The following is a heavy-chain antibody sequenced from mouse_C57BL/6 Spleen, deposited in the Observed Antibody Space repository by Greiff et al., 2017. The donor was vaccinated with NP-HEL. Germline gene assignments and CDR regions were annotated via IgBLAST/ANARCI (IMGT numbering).Heavy chain of an antibody. CDR1: GFTFSSYG. D-gene: IGHD3-2*02. V-gene: IGHV5-6*01. CDR2: ISSGGSYT. J-gene: IGHJ4*01. CDR3: ARQGTAQVLYAMDY. Sequence: EVKLVESGGDLVKPGGSLKLSCAASGFTFSSYGMSWVRQTPDKRLEWVATISSGGSYTYYPDSVKGRFTISRDNAKNTLYLQMSSLKSEDTAMYYCARQGTAQVLYAMDYWDQGTSVTVSS.